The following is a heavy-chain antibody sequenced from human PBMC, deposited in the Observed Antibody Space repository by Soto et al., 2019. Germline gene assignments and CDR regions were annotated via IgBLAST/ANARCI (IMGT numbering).Heavy chain of an antibody. CDR3: AKDQHNWNSIDY. D-gene: IGHD1-7*01. CDR1: GFTFSSYA. CDR2: ISGSGGST. V-gene: IGHV3-23*01. Sequence: EVQLLESGGGLVQPGGSLRLSCAASGFTFSSYAMSWVRQAPGKGLEWVSAISGSGGSTYYADSVKGRFTISRDNSKTTLYLQMNSLRAEDTDVYYCAKDQHNWNSIDYWGQGTLVTVSS. J-gene: IGHJ4*02.